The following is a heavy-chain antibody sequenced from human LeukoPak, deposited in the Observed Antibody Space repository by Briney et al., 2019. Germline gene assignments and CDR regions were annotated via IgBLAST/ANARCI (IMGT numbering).Heavy chain of an antibody. V-gene: IGHV3-53*01. D-gene: IGHD5-24*01. CDR1: GFTVSNNY. CDR2: IYSGGST. CDR3: ASFSDGYNYFDY. J-gene: IGHJ4*02. Sequence: GGSLRLSWAASGFTVSNNYMNWVRQAAGKGLEWVSAIYSGGSTYYADSVKGRFTISRDNSKNTLYLQMNSLRAEDTAVYYCASFSDGYNYFDYWGQGTLVTVSS.